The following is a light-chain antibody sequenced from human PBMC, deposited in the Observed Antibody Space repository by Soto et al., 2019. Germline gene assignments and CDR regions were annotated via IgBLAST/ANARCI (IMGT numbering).Light chain of an antibody. J-gene: IGKJ1*01. CDR2: GAS. CDR3: QQYDYLVT. V-gene: IGKV3-20*01. Sequence: EIVLTQSPGTLSLPPGETATLSCRASQTVSSTYLAWYEHKPGRAPGLLIDGASSRAAGIPDRFSGSGSGTDFTLTISRLEPEDLAVYYCQQYDYLVTFGQGTKVDIK. CDR1: QTVSSTY.